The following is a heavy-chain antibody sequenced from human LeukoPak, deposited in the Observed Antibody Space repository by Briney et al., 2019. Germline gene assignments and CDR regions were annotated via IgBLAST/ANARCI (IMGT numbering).Heavy chain of an antibody. CDR1: GFTFSSYS. Sequence: GGSLRLSCAASGFTFSSYSMNWVRQTPGKGLEWVSSISSSSSYIYYADSVKGRFTISRDNAKNTLYLQMNSLRAEDTAVYYCARVYVGTSTTYPFDSWGQGTLVTVSS. CDR2: ISSSSSYI. CDR3: ARVYVGTSTTYPFDS. V-gene: IGHV3-21*01. J-gene: IGHJ4*02. D-gene: IGHD3-16*01.